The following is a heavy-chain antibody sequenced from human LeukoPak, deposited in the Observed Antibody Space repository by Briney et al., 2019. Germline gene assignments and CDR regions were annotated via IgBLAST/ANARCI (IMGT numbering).Heavy chain of an antibody. CDR1: GGSFRAYY. CDR2: INESGAT. D-gene: IGHD5-18*01. Sequence: KPSETLSLTCVVYGGSFRAYYWSWIRQPPGKGLEWIGEINESGATNYNPSLKSRLTMSVDTSKNQLSLKLSSVTAADTAIYYCVSSRRYSDVGGWFFGYWGQGALVTVSS. V-gene: IGHV4-34*01. CDR3: VSSRRYSDVGGWFFGY. J-gene: IGHJ4*02.